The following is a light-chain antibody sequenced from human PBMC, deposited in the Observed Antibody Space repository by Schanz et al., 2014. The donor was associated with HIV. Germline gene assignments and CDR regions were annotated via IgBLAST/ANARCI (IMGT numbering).Light chain of an antibody. CDR2: AVN. V-gene: IGLV2-8*01. J-gene: IGLJ2*01. CDR1: SSDIG. CDR3: ASYGGSNNVL. Sequence: QSALTQPASVSGSPGQSVAISCTGASSDIGVSWYQQYPGNAPKLMIFAVNRRTSGVPDRFSGAKSGNTAFLLVSGLQDEDEADYYCASYGGSNNVLFGGGTKLTVL.